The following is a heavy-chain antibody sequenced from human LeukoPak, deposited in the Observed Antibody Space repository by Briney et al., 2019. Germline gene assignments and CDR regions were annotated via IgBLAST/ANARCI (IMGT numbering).Heavy chain of an antibody. CDR1: GFTFSSYA. CDR2: ISYDGSNK. Sequence: GGSLRLSCAASGFTFSSYAMHWVRQAPGKGLEWVAVISYDGSNKYYADSVKGRFTISRDNSKNTLYLQMNSLRAEDTAVYYCARDATALVVPAAFGYWGQGTLVTVSS. CDR3: ARDATALVVPAAFGY. V-gene: IGHV3-30-3*01. D-gene: IGHD2-2*01. J-gene: IGHJ4*02.